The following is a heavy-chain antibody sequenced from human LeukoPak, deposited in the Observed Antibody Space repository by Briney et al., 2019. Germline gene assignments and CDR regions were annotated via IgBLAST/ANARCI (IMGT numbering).Heavy chain of an antibody. CDR2: ISASVGST. D-gene: IGHD3-22*01. Sequence: GGSLRLSCAASGFTLSNYAMSWVRQAPGKGLEWVSAISASVGSTFYADTVKGRCTIPRDISNNAVYLQMNSLRAEDTAVYYCAKGSSGYFFDLWGQGTLVTVSS. J-gene: IGHJ4*02. V-gene: IGHV3-23*01. CDR1: GFTLSNYA. CDR3: AKGSSGYFFDL.